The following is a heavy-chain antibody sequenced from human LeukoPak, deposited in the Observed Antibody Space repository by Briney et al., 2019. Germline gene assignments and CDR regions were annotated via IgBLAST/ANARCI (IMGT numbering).Heavy chain of an antibody. CDR2: INPNSGGT. D-gene: IGHD3-22*01. V-gene: IGHV1-2*02. CDR3: ARDTYYYDSSGNLAN. CDR1: GFTFTGYY. Sequence: ASVKVSCKASGFTFTGYYMHWVRQAPGQGLEWMGWINPNSGGTNYAQKFQGRVTMTRDTSISTGYMELSRLRSDDTAVYYCARDTYYYDSSGNLANWGQGTLVTVSS. J-gene: IGHJ4*02.